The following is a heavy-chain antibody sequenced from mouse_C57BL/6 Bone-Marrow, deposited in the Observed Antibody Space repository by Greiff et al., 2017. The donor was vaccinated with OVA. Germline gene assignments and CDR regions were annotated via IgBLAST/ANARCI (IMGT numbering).Heavy chain of an antibody. V-gene: IGHV1-59*01. J-gene: IGHJ2*01. CDR3: ARPDYYGSSFDF. CDR1: GYTFTSYW. Sequence: QVQLQQPGAELVRPGTSVKLSCKASGYTFTSYWMQWVKQRPGQGLEWIGEIDPSDSYTNYNQKFKGKATLTVDKSSSTAYMQLSSLTSEDSAVYYGARPDYYGSSFDFWGQGTTLTVSS. CDR2: IDPSDSYT. D-gene: IGHD1-1*01.